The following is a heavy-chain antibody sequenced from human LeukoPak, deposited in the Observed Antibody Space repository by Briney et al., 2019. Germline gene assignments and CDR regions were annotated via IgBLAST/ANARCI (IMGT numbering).Heavy chain of an antibody. V-gene: IGHV3-30*18. CDR1: GFTVSSGC. CDR3: AKIWVGGDYYDSSGYTR. Sequence: GGSLRLSCAASGFTVSSGCMHWVRQAPGKGLEWVAVISYDGSNKYYADSVKGRFTISRDNSKNTLYLQMNSLRAEDTAVYYCAKIWVGGDYYDSSGYTRWGQGTLVTVSS. CDR2: ISYDGSNK. J-gene: IGHJ4*02. D-gene: IGHD3-22*01.